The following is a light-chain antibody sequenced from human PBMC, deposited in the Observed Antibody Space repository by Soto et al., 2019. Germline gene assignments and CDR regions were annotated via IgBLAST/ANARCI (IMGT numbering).Light chain of an antibody. J-gene: IGKJ1*01. Sequence: DIQMTQSPSSLSASVGDTVTVTCRASQSVSGWLAWYQQKPGKVPKLRIYAASTLQSGVPSRLSGSGSGTDFTLTISSLQPEDVATYYCQKYNSARTFGQGTKVDIK. CDR3: QKYNSART. CDR2: AAS. V-gene: IGKV1-27*01. CDR1: QSVSGW.